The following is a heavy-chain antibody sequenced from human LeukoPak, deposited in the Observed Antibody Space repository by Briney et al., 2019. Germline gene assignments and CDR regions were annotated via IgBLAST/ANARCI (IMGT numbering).Heavy chain of an antibody. Sequence: GGSLRLSCAASGFSFSSYAMHWVRQAPGKGLEWVAVISYDGTNEYYADSVKGRFSISRDNSKNTLYLQMNSLRAEDTAVYYCAKDLLPMITFGGVIADFDYWGQGTLVTVSS. CDR2: ISYDGTNE. V-gene: IGHV3-30-3*01. CDR3: AKDLLPMITFGGVIADFDY. D-gene: IGHD3-16*02. CDR1: GFSFSSYA. J-gene: IGHJ4*02.